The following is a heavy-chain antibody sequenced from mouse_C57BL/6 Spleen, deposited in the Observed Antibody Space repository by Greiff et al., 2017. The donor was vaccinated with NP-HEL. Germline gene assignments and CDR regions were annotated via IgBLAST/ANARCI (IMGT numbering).Heavy chain of an antibody. V-gene: IGHV1-42*01. D-gene: IGHD1-1*01. CDR1: GYSFTGYY. CDR2: INPSTGGT. J-gene: IGHJ3*01. Sequence: VQLQQSGPELVKPGASVKISCKASGYSFTGYYMNWVKQSPEKSLEWIGEINPSTGGTTYNQKFKAKATLTVDKSSSTAYMQLKSLTSEDSAVYYCARTERDYSWFAYWGQGTLVTVSA. CDR3: ARTERDYSWFAY.